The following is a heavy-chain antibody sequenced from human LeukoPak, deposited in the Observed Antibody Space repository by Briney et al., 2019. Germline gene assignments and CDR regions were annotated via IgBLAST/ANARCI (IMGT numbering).Heavy chain of an antibody. CDR3: TRGAGWLIDY. CDR1: DDSISDYY. Sequence: SETLSLTFTVSDDSISDYYRGWIRQPPGKGLEWIGYFHNSGTSTYNPSLKSRVTISADTPKNQFSLKLNSLTTADTAVYYCTRGAGWLIDYWGQGILVTVSS. V-gene: IGHV4-59*01. J-gene: IGHJ4*02. CDR2: FHNSGTS. D-gene: IGHD3-16*01.